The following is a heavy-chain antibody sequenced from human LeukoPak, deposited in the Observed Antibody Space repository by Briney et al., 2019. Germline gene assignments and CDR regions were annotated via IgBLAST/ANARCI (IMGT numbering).Heavy chain of an antibody. CDR2: IYWNDNK. CDR1: GVSLSTSGVG. J-gene: IGHJ4*01. Sequence: SGPTQVIPTQTLTLTCTFSGVSLSTSGVGVGWIRQPPGKALEWLALIYWNDNKLYSPSLKSRLTITKDTSNNQVVLTMTNMDPVDTATYYCAHYGDYRFLYYFDYWGHETRLSVSP. V-gene: IGHV2-5*01. D-gene: IGHD4-17*01. CDR3: AHYGDYRFLYYFDY.